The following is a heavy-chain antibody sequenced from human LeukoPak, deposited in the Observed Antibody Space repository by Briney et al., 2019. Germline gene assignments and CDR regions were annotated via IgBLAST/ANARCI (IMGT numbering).Heavy chain of an antibody. CDR2: IYPGDSDT. D-gene: IGHD6-13*01. J-gene: IGHJ4*02. CDR3: ARRLGPSSPDDALGY. V-gene: IGHV5-51*01. Sequence: GESLKISCKGSGYSFTSYWIGWVRQMPGKGLEWMGIIYPGDSDTRYSPSFQGQVTISADKSISTAYLQWSSLKASDTAMYYCARRLGPSSPDDALGYWGQGTLVTVSS. CDR1: GYSFTSYW.